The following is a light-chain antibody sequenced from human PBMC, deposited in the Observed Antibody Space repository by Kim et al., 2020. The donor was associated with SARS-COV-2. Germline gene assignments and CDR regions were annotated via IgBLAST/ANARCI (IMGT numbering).Light chain of an antibody. Sequence: APASVSLRSVACLLHWSGSSYLDVYLQKPGQSRQGPIYMGSVRAPRAPDRFGGCGSGTDFTPKISRVEAEDVGVYYCMQPLQTPCTFGQGTKLEI. CDR2: MGS. J-gene: IGKJ2*02. CDR3: MQPLQTPCT. V-gene: IGKV2-28*01. CDR1: ACLLHWSGSSY.